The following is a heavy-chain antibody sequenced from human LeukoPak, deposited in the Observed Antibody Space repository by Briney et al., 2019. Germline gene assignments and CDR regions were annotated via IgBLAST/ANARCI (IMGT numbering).Heavy chain of an antibody. Sequence: GASVKVSCKASGYTFTRYYMHWVRQAPGQGLEWMGWINLNSGGKNYAQKLQGRVTMTTDKSTSTAYMELRSLRSDDTAVYYCASSRVTSDAFDLWGQGTMVTVSS. V-gene: IGHV1-2*02. CDR3: ASSRVTSDAFDL. J-gene: IGHJ3*01. D-gene: IGHD4-23*01. CDR2: INLNSGGK. CDR1: GYTFTRYY.